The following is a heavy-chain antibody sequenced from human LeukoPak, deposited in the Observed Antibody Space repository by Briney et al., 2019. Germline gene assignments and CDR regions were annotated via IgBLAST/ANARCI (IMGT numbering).Heavy chain of an antibody. J-gene: IGHJ4*02. V-gene: IGHV1-2*06. Sequence: APVKVSCKASGYTFTGYYMHWVRQAPGQGLEWMGRINPNSGGTNYAQKFQGRVTMTRDTSISTAYMELSRLRSDDTAVYYCARVDTAMVKPFDYWGQGTLVTVSS. CDR3: ARVDTAMVKPFDY. CDR2: INPNSGGT. CDR1: GYTFTGYY. D-gene: IGHD5-18*01.